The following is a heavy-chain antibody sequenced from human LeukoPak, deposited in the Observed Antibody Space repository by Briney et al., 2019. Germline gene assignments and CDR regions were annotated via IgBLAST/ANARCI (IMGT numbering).Heavy chain of an antibody. CDR3: ARDGPDYGDYVNFDY. J-gene: IGHJ4*02. D-gene: IGHD4-17*01. Sequence: ASVKVSCKASGYMFTSYGISWVRQAPGQGLEWMGWISDYNGKTNYAQKLQGRVTMTTDTSTSTAYMELRSLRSDGTAVYYCARDGPDYGDYVNFDYWGQGTPVTVSS. CDR1: GYMFTSYG. V-gene: IGHV1-18*04. CDR2: ISDYNGKT.